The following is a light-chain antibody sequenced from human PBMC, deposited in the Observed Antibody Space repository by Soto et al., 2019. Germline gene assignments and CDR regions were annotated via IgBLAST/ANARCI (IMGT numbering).Light chain of an antibody. CDR2: DAS. J-gene: IGKJ4*01. CDR3: QQRSNWLT. V-gene: IGKV3-11*01. CDR1: QSVSSY. Sequence: EIVLTQSPATLPLSPGERATLSCRASQSVSSYLGWYQQKPGQAPRLLIYDASNRATGIPARFSGSGSGTDFTLTISSLEPEDFAVYYCQQRSNWLTFGGGTKVDIK.